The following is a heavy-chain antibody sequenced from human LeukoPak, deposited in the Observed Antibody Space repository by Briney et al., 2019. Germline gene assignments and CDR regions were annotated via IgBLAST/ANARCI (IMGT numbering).Heavy chain of an antibody. CDR1: GFTFSRSD. D-gene: IGHD5-24*01. J-gene: IGHJ4*02. CDR3: ARETDGEGWLPYDS. CDR2: IDTGGGT. Sequence: GGSLRLSCAASGFTFSRSDIHWVRHPTGKGLEWVSAIDTGGGTYYSASVKGRFTISRDNAKSSVYLQMTSLRAGDTALYFCARETDGEGWLPYDSWGQGTLVTVSS. V-gene: IGHV3-13*04.